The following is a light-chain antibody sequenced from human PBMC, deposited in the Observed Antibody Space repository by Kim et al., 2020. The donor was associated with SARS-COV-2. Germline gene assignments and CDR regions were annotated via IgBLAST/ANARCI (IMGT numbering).Light chain of an antibody. CDR3: SSYTSSSTT. CDR2: DVS. Sequence: PGQSITISCTGTSSDVGGYNYVSWYQQHPGKAPKLMIYDVSNRPSGVSNRFSGSKSGNTASLTTSGLQAEDEADYYCSSYTSSSTTFGGGTQLTVL. CDR1: SSDVGGYNY. J-gene: IGLJ2*01. V-gene: IGLV2-14*03.